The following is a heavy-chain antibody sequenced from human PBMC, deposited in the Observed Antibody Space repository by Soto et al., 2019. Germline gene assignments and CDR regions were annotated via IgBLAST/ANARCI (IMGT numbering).Heavy chain of an antibody. Sequence: QVQLVQSGAEVKKPGSSVKVSCKASGGTFSSYTISWVRQAPGQGLEWMGRIIPILGIANYAQKFQGRVTITADKSTSTAYMELSSLRSEDTAVYYCARGSSYGDYVREYFQHWGQGTLVTVSS. CDR1: GGTFSSYT. V-gene: IGHV1-69*02. CDR3: ARGSSYGDYVREYFQH. CDR2: IIPILGIA. D-gene: IGHD4-17*01. J-gene: IGHJ1*01.